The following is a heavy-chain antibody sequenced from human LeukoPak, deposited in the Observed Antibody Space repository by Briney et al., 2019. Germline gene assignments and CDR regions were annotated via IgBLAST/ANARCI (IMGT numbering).Heavy chain of an antibody. CDR1: GGTFSSYA. CDR2: IIPIFGTA. Sequence: ASVKVSCKASGGTFSSYAISWVRQAPGQGLEWMGGIIPIFGTANYAQKFQGRVTITADESTSTVYMELSSLRSEDTAVYYCARDTRYGDRLPSCYMDVWGKGTTVTISS. V-gene: IGHV1-69*13. D-gene: IGHD4-17*01. J-gene: IGHJ6*03. CDR3: ARDTRYGDRLPSCYMDV.